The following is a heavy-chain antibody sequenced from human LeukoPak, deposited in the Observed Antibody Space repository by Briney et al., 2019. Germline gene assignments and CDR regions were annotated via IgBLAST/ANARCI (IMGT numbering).Heavy chain of an antibody. Sequence: GGSLILSCAASGFTFRSYGMHWVRQAPGKGLEYVSAISSNGGRTYYANSVKGRFTISRDNSKNTLYLQMGSLRAEDMAVYYCATYYYDSGGFHFHHWGQGTLVTVSS. CDR1: GFTFRSYG. J-gene: IGHJ1*01. D-gene: IGHD3-22*01. CDR2: ISSNGGRT. V-gene: IGHV3-64*01. CDR3: ATYYYDSGGFHFHH.